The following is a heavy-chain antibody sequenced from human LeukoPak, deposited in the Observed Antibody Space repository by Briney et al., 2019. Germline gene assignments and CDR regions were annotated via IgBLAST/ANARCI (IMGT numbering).Heavy chain of an antibody. J-gene: IGHJ3*02. V-gene: IGHV3-23*01. CDR1: GSTFSSYG. CDR3: AKDRTFPDAFDI. D-gene: IGHD3-16*01. Sequence: GASLRLSCAASGSTFSSYGMSWVRQAPGKGLEWVSAISGSGGSTYYADSVKGRFTISRDNSKNTLYLQMNSLRAEDTAVYYCAKDRTFPDAFDIWGQGTMVTVSS. CDR2: ISGSGGST.